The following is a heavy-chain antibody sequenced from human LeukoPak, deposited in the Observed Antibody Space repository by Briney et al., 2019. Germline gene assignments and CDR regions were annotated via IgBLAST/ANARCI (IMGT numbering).Heavy chain of an antibody. CDR1: GYTFTSYY. CDR3: ARDLGAAAGGVY. Sequence: ASVKVSCKASGYTFTSYYMHWVRQAPGQGLEWMGIINPSGGSTSYAQKFQGWVTMTRDTSISTAYMELSRLRSDDTAVYYCARDLGAAAGGVYWGQGTLVTVPS. D-gene: IGHD6-13*01. V-gene: IGHV1-46*01. J-gene: IGHJ4*02. CDR2: INPSGGST.